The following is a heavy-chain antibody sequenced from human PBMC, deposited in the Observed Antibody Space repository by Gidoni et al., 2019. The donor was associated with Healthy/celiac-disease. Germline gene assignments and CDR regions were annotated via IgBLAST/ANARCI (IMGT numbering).Heavy chain of an antibody. CDR1: GFTFSSYG. J-gene: IGHJ5*02. CDR2: IWYDGSNK. V-gene: IGHV3-33*01. CDR3: ARGDIVVVESRARGFDP. Sequence: QVQLVESGGGVVQPGRSLRLSCAASGFTFSSYGMDWVRQAPGKGLGWVAVIWYDGSNKYYADSVKGRFTISRDNSKNTLYLQMNSLRAEDTAVYYCARGDIVVVESRARGFDPWGQGTLVTVSS. D-gene: IGHD2-15*01.